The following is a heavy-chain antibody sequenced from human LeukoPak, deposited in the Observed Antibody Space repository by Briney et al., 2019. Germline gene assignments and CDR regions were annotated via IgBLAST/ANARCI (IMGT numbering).Heavy chain of an antibody. CDR3: AREKQSGGTPFDY. J-gene: IGHJ4*02. CDR2: VAYDEKTI. D-gene: IGHD1-26*01. V-gene: IGHV3-30*04. Sequence: GGSLRLSCVASGFTFTGHSMHWVRQAPGKGLEWVAVVAYDEKTIFYADSLRGRFTVSRDNSKNTVYLQMNSLRDEDTAAYYCAREKQSGGTPFDYWGQGSLVTVSS. CDR1: GFTFTGHS.